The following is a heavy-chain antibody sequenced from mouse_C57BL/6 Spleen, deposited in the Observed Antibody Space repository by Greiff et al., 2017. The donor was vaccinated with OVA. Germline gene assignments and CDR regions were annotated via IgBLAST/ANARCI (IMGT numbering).Heavy chain of an antibody. V-gene: IGHV1-81*01. CDR1: GYTFTSYG. D-gene: IGHD2-4*01. Sequence: QVQLQQSGAELARPGASVKLSCKASGYTFTSYGISWVKQRTGQGLEWIGEIYPRSGNTYYNEKFKGKATLTADKSSSTAYMELRSLTSEDSAVYFCAREEYDYGSYYAMDYWGQGTSVTVSS. J-gene: IGHJ4*01. CDR2: IYPRSGNT. CDR3: AREEYDYGSYYAMDY.